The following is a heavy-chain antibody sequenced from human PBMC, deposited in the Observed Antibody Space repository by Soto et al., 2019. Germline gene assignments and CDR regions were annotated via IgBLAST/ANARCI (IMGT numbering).Heavy chain of an antibody. CDR1: GGSFSGYY. Sequence: QVQLQQWGAGLLKPSETLSLTCAVYGGSFSGYYWSWIRQPPGKGLEWIGEINHSGSTNYNPSLKSRTTISVDTSKCQFTRNRCAATAADTAVYYCARGVYCSSTSCYWGMDFWGQGTTVTDSS. J-gene: IGHJ6*02. V-gene: IGHV4-34*01. D-gene: IGHD2-2*01. CDR2: INHSGST. CDR3: ARGVYCSSTSCYWGMDF.